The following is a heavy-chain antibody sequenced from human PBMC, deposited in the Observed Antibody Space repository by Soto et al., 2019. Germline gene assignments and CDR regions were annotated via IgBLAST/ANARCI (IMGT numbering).Heavy chain of an antibody. D-gene: IGHD3-9*01. CDR3: ARGPQVLRYFDWLLPYYFYGMDV. CDR1: GYTFASYD. Sequence: ASVKVSCKASGYTFASYDINWVRQATGQGLEWMGWMNPNSGNTGYAQKFQGRVTMTRNTSISTAYMELSSLRSEDTAVYYCARGPQVLRYFDWLLPYYFYGMDVWGQGTTVTV. V-gene: IGHV1-8*01. J-gene: IGHJ6*02. CDR2: MNPNSGNT.